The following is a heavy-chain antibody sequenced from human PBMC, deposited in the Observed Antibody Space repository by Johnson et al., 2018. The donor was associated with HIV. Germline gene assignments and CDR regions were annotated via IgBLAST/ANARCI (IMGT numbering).Heavy chain of an antibody. V-gene: IGHV3-30*04. Sequence: QVQLVESGGGVVQPERSLRLSCSASAFTFSRHAMHWVRQAPGKGPEWVACISYDGSNKYYADSVKGRFTISRDNSKNTLYLQMNSLRTEDTAVYYCAKGFSGWPHDAFDVWGQGTMVTVSS. CDR3: AKGFSGWPHDAFDV. D-gene: IGHD6-19*01. CDR1: AFTFSRHA. J-gene: IGHJ3*01. CDR2: ISYDGSNK.